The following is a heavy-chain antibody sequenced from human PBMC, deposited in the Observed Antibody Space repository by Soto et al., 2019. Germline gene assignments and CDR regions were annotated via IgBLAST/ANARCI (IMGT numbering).Heavy chain of an antibody. CDR1: GFTFSSYG. Sequence: GGSLRLSCAASGFTFSSYGMHWVRQAPGKGLEWVAVISYDGSNKYYADSVKGRFTISRDNSKNTLYLQMNSLRAEDTAVYYCAKYRGPYRLYYYGMDVWGQGTTVTVSS. J-gene: IGHJ6*02. V-gene: IGHV3-30*18. D-gene: IGHD5-12*01. CDR2: ISYDGSNK. CDR3: AKYRGPYRLYYYGMDV.